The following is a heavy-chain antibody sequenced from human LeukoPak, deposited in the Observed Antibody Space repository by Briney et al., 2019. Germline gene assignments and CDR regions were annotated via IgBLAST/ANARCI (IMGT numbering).Heavy chain of an antibody. J-gene: IGHJ6*03. CDR2: IYYSGST. Sequence: SETLSPTCTVSGGSISSSSYYWGWIRQPPGKGLEWIGSIYYSGSTYYNPSLKSRVTISVDTSKNQFSLKLSSVTAADTAVYYCARLSPTDSYYYYYYYMDVWGKGTTVTISS. CDR1: GGSISSSSYY. CDR3: ARLSPTDSYYYYYYYMDV. V-gene: IGHV4-39*01. D-gene: IGHD2-15*01.